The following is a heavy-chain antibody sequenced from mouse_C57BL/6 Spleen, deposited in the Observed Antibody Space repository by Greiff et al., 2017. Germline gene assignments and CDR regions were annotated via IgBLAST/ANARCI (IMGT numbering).Heavy chain of an antibody. V-gene: IGHV5-6*01. D-gene: IGHD2-2*01. CDR2: ISSGGSYT. J-gene: IGHJ3*01. CDR1: GFTFSSYG. CDR3: ASSGYDAFAY. Sequence: EVKLVESGGDLVKPGGSLKLSCAASGFTFSSYGMSWVRQTPDKRLEWVATISSGGSYTYYPDSVKGRFTISRDNAKNTLFLQMSSLKSEDTAMYYCASSGYDAFAYWGQGTLVTVSA.